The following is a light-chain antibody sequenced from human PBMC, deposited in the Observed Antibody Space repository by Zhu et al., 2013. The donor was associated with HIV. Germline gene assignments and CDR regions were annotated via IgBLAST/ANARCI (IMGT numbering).Light chain of an antibody. CDR2: DVS. Sequence: QSALTQPASVSGSPGQSITISCTGTSSDVGGYNYVSWYQQHPGKAPKLKIYDVSKWPSGVPDRFSGSKSGNTASLTISGLQAEDEADYYCCSYAGSYTYVFGTGTKVTVL. V-gene: IGLV2-11*01. CDR1: SSDVGGYNY. CDR3: CSYAGSYTYV. J-gene: IGLJ1*01.